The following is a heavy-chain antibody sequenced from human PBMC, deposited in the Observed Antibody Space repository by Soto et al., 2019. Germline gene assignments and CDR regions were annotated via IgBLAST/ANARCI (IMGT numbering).Heavy chain of an antibody. CDR1: GLTFSSYS. Sequence: GGSLRLSCAASGLTFSSYSMNWVRQAPGKGLEWVPSISSSSSYIYYADSVKGRFTISRDNAKNSLYLQMNSLRAEDTAVYYCARARSSSSGSFYYYGMDVWGQGTTVTVSS. J-gene: IGHJ6*02. V-gene: IGHV3-21*01. D-gene: IGHD6-6*01. CDR2: ISSSSSYI. CDR3: ARARSSSSGSFYYYGMDV.